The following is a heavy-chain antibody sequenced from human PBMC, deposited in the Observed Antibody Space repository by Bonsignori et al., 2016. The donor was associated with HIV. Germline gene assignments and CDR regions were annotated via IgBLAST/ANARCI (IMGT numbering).Heavy chain of an antibody. CDR2: SILVTRTP. J-gene: IGHJ4*02. Sequence: EVQLVQSGAVVKKPGESLRISCKASGYTFTSYWIGWVRQMSGRGLDVGWGSSILVTRTPDIPRPSKAQVTISADESSGTAYLQWSSLKASDTAMYYCARPSRDWGARFGEIEFWGQGTPVTVSS. CDR3: ARPSRDWGARFGEIEF. CDR1: GYTFTSYW. D-gene: IGHD7-27*01. V-gene: IGHV5-51*03.